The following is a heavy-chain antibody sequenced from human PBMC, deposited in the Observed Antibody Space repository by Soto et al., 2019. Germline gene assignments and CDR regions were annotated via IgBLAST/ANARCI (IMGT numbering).Heavy chain of an antibody. D-gene: IGHD3-10*01. CDR2: INHRGST. J-gene: IGHJ6*02. V-gene: IGHV4-34*01. CDR1: GGSFSGYY. Sequence: SETLSLTCAGYGGSFSGYYWSWIRQPPGKGLEWIGEINHRGSTNYNPSLKSRVTISVDTSKNQCSLKLSSVTAADTAVYYCARGPGIPMVRGHYYYGMDVWGQGSTVT. CDR3: ARGPGIPMVRGHYYYGMDV.